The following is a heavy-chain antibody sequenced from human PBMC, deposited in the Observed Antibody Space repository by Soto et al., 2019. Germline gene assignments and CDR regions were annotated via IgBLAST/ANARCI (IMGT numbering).Heavy chain of an antibody. J-gene: IGHJ2*01. V-gene: IGHV3-72*01. D-gene: IGHD3-22*01. CDR3: ARTVYYYDSTGSPGWYFDL. CDR1: GFTFSDHY. Sequence: EVQLVESGGGLVQPGGSLRLSCAASGFTFSDHYMDWVRQAPGKGLEWVGRTRNKANSYTTEYAASVKGRFTISRDDSKNSLYLQMNSLKTEDTAVYYCARTVYYYDSTGSPGWYFDLWGRGTLVTVSS. CDR2: TRNKANSYTT.